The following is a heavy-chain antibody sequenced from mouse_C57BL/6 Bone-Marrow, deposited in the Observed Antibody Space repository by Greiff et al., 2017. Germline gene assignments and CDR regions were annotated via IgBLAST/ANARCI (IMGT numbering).Heavy chain of an antibody. D-gene: IGHD2-1*01. CDR3: ARWGGNYYYAMDY. CDR1: GYTFTDYY. V-gene: IGHV1-26*01. Sequence: EVQLQQSGPELVKPGASVKISCKASGYTFTDYYMNWVKQSHGKSLEWIGDINPNNGGTSYNQKFKGKATLTVDKSSSTAYMELRSLTSEDSAVYYCARWGGNYYYAMDYWGQGTSVTVSS. J-gene: IGHJ4*01. CDR2: INPNNGGT.